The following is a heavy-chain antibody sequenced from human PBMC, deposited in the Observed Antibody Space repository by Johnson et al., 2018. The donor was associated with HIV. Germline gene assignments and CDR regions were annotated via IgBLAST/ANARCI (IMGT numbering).Heavy chain of an antibody. CDR1: GFTVSSNY. Sequence: LVESGGGLVQPGGSLRLYCAASGFTVSSNYMSWVRQAPGKGLEWVSAIGATGGNTYSADSVKGRFTISRDNSNNSLYLQINSLRAEDTAWYYCARGDLSDASFHIWGQGTMVTVSS. V-gene: IGHV3-66*01. J-gene: IGHJ3*02. CDR3: ARGDLSDASFHI. CDR2: IGATGGNT.